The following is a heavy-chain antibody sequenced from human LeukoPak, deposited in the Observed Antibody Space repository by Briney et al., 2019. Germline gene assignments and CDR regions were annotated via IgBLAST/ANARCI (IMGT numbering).Heavy chain of an antibody. V-gene: IGHV3-48*03. D-gene: IGHD1-26*01. CDR1: GFTFSNYE. CDR2: ISGSGSTI. Sequence: GGSLRLSCAASGFTFSNYEINWVRQAPGRGLEWISYISGSGSTIYYADSVKGRFTITRDNAKKSLYLQMNSLRAKDTAVYYCARSGISGRYYAYWGQGALVTVSS. CDR3: ARSGISGRYYAY. J-gene: IGHJ4*02.